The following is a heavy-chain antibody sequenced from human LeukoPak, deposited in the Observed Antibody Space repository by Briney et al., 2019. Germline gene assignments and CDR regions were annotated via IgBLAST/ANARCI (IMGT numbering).Heavy chain of an antibody. CDR1: GGSISSGGYY. Sequence: TLSLTCTVSGGSISSGGYYWNWIRQHPGKGLEWIGYIYYGGSTYYNPSLKSRVTISVDTSKNQFTLKLSSVTAADTAVYYCASRRDGYKVDYWGQGTLVTVSS. CDR3: ASRRDGYKVDY. V-gene: IGHV4-31*03. J-gene: IGHJ4*02. D-gene: IGHD5-24*01. CDR2: IYYGGST.